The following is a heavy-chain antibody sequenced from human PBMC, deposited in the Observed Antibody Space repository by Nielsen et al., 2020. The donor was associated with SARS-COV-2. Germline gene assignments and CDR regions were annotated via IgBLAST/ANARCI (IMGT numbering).Heavy chain of an antibody. CDR3: ARIIIQCSSTHCYTLGGMDV. CDR2: LTGSSRYI. V-gene: IGHV3-21*01. D-gene: IGHD2-2*02. J-gene: IGHJ6*04. CDR1: GFNFSGHS. Sequence: GESLKFSCAASGFNFSGHSMSWVRQPPGKRLEWVSSLTGSSRYIYYADSLQGRFTISRDNAQNSLFLQMNSLRAEDTAVYYCARIIIQCSSTHCYTLGGMDVWGKGTTVTVSS.